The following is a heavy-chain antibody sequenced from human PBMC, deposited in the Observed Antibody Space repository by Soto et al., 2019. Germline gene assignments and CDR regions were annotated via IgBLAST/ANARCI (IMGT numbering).Heavy chain of an antibody. CDR2: IKSKTDGGTT. Sequence: EVQLVESGGGLVKPGGSLRLSCAASGFTFSNAWMSWVRQAPGKGLEWVGRIKSKTDGGTTDYAAPVKGRFTISRDDSKNTLYLQMNSLKTEDTAVYYCTTGGWYSSSWYNDYWGQGTLVTVSS. J-gene: IGHJ4*02. CDR1: GFTFSNAW. CDR3: TTGGWYSSSWYNDY. V-gene: IGHV3-15*01. D-gene: IGHD6-13*01.